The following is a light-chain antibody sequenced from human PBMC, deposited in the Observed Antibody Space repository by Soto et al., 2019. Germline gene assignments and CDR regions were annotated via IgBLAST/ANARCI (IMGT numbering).Light chain of an antibody. V-gene: IGKV3-20*01. J-gene: IGKJ1*01. CDR1: QSVSRNY. Sequence: EVVLTQSPGTLSLSPGETATLSCRASQSVSRNYLAWYQQKPGQAPTLLMYDTSYRATGIPDRFSGSGSVTDFTLTISSLETEDFAVYYCQQYNNWPPWTFGQGTKVDIK. CDR2: DTS. CDR3: QQYNNWPPWT.